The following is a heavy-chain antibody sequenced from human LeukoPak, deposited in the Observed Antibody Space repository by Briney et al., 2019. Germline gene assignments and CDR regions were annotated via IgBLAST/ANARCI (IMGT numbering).Heavy chain of an antibody. CDR1: GFTFSSYG. D-gene: IGHD3-10*01. CDR2: ISGSGGST. CDR3: AKEKEYYYGSGSYSDY. Sequence: GGTLRLSCAASGFTFSSYGMSWVRQAPGKGLEWVSAISGSGGSTYYADSVKGRFTISRDNSKNTLYLQMNSLRAEDTAVYYCAKEKEYYYGSGSYSDYCGQGTVVTVSS. J-gene: IGHJ4*02. V-gene: IGHV3-23*01.